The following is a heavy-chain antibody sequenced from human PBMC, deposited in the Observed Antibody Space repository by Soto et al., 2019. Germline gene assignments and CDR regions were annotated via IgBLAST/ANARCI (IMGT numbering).Heavy chain of an antibody. J-gene: IGHJ4*02. Sequence: SETLSLTCAVSGDSISSGYYWAWIRQPPGKGLVWIGSIYHSGTTYYNPSFQGHVSISADTSISTAYLQWNSLRTSDSAIYYCARQGPGSYWGQGTQVTVSS. V-gene: IGHV4-38-2*01. CDR3: ARQGPGSY. CDR2: IYHSGTT. D-gene: IGHD2-15*01. CDR1: GDSISSGYY.